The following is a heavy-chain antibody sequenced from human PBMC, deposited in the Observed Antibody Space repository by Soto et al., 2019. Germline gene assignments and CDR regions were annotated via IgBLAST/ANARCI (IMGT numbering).Heavy chain of an antibody. D-gene: IGHD6-6*01. CDR2: LSSSGGST. Sequence: PGGSLRLSCAASGFAFSGYALNWVRQAPGKGLEWVSTLSSSGGSTYYADSVKGRFTMSRDNSKNTVYLQMNSLRAEDTALYYCAKEKGSSRFYGLDVWGPGTTVTVSS. CDR1: GFAFSGYA. J-gene: IGHJ6*02. V-gene: IGHV3-23*01. CDR3: AKEKGSSRFYGLDV.